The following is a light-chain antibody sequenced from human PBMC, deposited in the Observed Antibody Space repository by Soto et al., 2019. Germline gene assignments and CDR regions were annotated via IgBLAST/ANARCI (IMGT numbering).Light chain of an antibody. CDR1: SSNIGAGYD. V-gene: IGLV1-40*01. CDR2: GNS. CDR3: QSYHSSRGV. J-gene: IGLJ1*01. Sequence: QSVLTQPPSVSGAPGQRVTISCTGSSSNIGAGYDVHWYQQLPGTAPKLLIYGNSNRPSGVPDRFSGSKSGTSASLAITGLQAEDEADYYCQSYHSSRGVFGTGTKLTVL.